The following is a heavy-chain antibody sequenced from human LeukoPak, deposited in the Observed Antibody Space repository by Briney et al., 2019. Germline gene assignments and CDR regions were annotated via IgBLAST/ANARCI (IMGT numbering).Heavy chain of an antibody. D-gene: IGHD3-10*01. Sequence: RGSLRLSCAASGFTFSSYAMGWVRQAPGKGLEWVSAISGSGGSTYYADSVKGRFTISRDSVKNLVYLQMNSLRDDDTAVYYCDYRGTRGQGTLVTVSS. CDR3: DYRGT. J-gene: IGHJ1*01. CDR2: ISGSGGST. CDR1: GFTFSSYA. V-gene: IGHV3-23*01.